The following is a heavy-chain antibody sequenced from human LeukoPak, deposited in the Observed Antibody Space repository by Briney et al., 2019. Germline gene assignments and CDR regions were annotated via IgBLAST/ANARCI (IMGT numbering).Heavy chain of an antibody. V-gene: IGHV3-33*06. CDR3: AKSRVGYDY. Sequence: GGSLILSCAASGFTFSSYGMHWVRQAPGKGLEWVAVIWYDGSNKYYADSVKGRFTISRDNSKNTLYLQMNSLRAEDTAIYYCAKSRVGYDYWGQGTLVTVSS. CDR1: GFTFSSYG. D-gene: IGHD5-12*01. J-gene: IGHJ4*02. CDR2: IWYDGSNK.